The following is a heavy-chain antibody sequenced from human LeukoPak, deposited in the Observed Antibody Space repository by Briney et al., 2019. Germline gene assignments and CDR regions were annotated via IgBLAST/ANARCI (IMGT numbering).Heavy chain of an antibody. CDR3: ARTEYSSSSNWFDP. D-gene: IGHD6-6*01. J-gene: IGHJ5*02. Sequence: SGPTLVNPTQTLTLTCTFSGFSLTTSGMCVSWIRQPPGKALEWLARIDWDGDKYYSVSLKTRLTISKDTSKNQVVLTMTNMDPVDTAMYYCARTEYSSSSNWFDPWGQGTLVTVSS. CDR1: GFSLTTSGMC. V-gene: IGHV2-70*11. CDR2: IDWDGDK.